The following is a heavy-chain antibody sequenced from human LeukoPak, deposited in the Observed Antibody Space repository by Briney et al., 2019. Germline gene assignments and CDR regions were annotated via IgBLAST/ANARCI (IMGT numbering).Heavy chain of an antibody. CDR3: AREKKYCSSTSCPFDY. J-gene: IGHJ4*02. Sequence: TGGSLRLSCAASGFTFSSYAMHWVRQAPGKGLEWVAVISYDGSNKYYADSVKGRFITSRDNSKNTLYLQMNSLRAEDTAVYYCAREKKYCSSTSCPFDYWGQGTLVTVSS. CDR1: GFTFSSYA. V-gene: IGHV3-30*04. D-gene: IGHD2-2*01. CDR2: ISYDGSNK.